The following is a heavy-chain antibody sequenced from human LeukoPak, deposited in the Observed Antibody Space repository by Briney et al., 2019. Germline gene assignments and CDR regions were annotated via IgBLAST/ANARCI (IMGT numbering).Heavy chain of an antibody. Sequence: GGSLRLSCAASGFTFSSYWMSWIRQAPGKGLEWVANIKQDGSEKYYVDSVKGRFTISRDNAKNSLYLQMNSLRAEDTAVYYCAREGRLTVTNYYYMDVWGKGTTVTVSS. D-gene: IGHD1-14*01. CDR3: AREGRLTVTNYYYMDV. J-gene: IGHJ6*03. CDR1: GFTFSSYW. CDR2: IKQDGSEK. V-gene: IGHV3-7*01.